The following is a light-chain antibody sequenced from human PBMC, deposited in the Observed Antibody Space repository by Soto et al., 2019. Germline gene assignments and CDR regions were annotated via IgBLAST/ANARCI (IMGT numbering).Light chain of an antibody. J-gene: IGKJ4*01. CDR1: QSISSY. CDR3: QQSYSTPLT. CDR2: AAS. V-gene: IGKV1-39*01. Sequence: DIQMTQSPSSLSASVGDRVTITCRASQSISSYLNWYQQKPRKAPKLLIYAASSLQSGVPSRFSGSGSGTDFTLTISSLQPEDFATYYCQQSYSTPLTFGGGTKV.